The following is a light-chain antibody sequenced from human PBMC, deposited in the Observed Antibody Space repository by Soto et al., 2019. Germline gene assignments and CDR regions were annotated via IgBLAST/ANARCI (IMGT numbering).Light chain of an antibody. J-gene: IGKJ5*01. CDR2: DAS. CDR3: QHYYHPPIT. V-gene: IGKV1-33*01. CDR1: QDITNY. Sequence: MQRARSPSSLSSSVGSGACRKCEESQDITNYLNWYQQKPGKAPRLLLYDASSLETGVPSRFSRSGWGTDFTFLISSLQPEEIATYYCQHYYHPPITDGEGTRLEIK.